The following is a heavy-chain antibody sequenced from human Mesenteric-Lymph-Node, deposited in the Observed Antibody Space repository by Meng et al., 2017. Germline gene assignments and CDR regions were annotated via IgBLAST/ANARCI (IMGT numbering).Heavy chain of an antibody. D-gene: IGHD6-19*01. CDR2: TYYRSKWSS. V-gene: IGHV6-1*01. CDR3: ARKAVAVGTFDY. J-gene: IGHJ4*02. CDR1: GDSVSSNSAA. Sequence: QVHLQQSGPGSVKPSQTLSLTCAIVGDSVSSNSAAWNWIRQSPSRGLEWLGRTYYRSKWSSDYAVSVRSRITINADTSKNQFSLQLNSVTPEDTAVYYCARKAVAVGTFDYWGQGTLVTVSS.